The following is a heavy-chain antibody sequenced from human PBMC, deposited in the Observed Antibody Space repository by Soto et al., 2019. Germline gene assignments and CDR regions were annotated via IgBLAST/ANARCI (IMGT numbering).Heavy chain of an antibody. Sequence: GGSLRLSCAASGFTFSSYGMHWVRQAPGKGLEWVAVIWYDGSNKYYADSVKGRFTIPRDNSKNTLYLQMNSLRAEDTAVYYCARDLPGYYDSSGYSGLWGQGTLVTVSS. V-gene: IGHV3-33*01. CDR2: IWYDGSNK. CDR3: ARDLPGYYDSSGYSGL. CDR1: GFTFSSYG. D-gene: IGHD3-22*01. J-gene: IGHJ4*02.